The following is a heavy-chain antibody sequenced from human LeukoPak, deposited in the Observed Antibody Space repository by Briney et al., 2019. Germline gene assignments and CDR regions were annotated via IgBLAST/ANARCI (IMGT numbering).Heavy chain of an antibody. CDR2: IKSKTDGGTT. CDR3: TTRTVTTEFDY. CDR1: GFTFSNAW. Sequence: GGSLRLSCAASGFTFSNAWMSWVRQAPGKGLESVGRIKSKTDGGTTDYAAPVKGRFTISRDDSKNTLYLQMNSLKTEDTAVYYGTTRTVTTEFDYWGQGTLVTVSS. V-gene: IGHV3-15*01. D-gene: IGHD4-17*01. J-gene: IGHJ4*02.